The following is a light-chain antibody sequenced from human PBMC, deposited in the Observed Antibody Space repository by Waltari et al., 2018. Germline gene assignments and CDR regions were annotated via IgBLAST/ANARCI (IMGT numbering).Light chain of an antibody. J-gene: IGKJ5*01. CDR1: QSISSSA. Sequence: EIVLTQSRVPLCLCPGERATYSCWATQSISSSALSWYQQKPGQAPRLLIHGASSSATGVPDRFSGSGSGTDFTLTISRLEAEDFAVYYCQQYGDLPLTFGQGTRLEIK. V-gene: IGKV3-20*01. CDR3: QQYGDLPLT. CDR2: GAS.